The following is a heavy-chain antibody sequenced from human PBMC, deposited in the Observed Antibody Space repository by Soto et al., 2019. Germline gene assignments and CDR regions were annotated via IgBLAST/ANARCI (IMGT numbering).Heavy chain of an antibody. Sequence: GGSLRLSCAASGFTFSSYAMSWVRQAPGKGLEWVSAISGSGGSTYYADSVKGRFTISRDNSKNTLYLQMNSLRAEDTAVYYCAKRDPMVRGVTVPIAMVKAREYYYYGMDVWGQGTTVTVSS. D-gene: IGHD3-10*01. CDR2: ISGSGGST. J-gene: IGHJ6*02. CDR3: AKRDPMVRGVTVPIAMVKAREYYYYGMDV. V-gene: IGHV3-23*01. CDR1: GFTFSSYA.